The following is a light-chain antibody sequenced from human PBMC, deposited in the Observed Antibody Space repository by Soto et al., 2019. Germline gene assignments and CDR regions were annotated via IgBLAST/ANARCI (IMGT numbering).Light chain of an antibody. CDR2: ENN. V-gene: IGLV1-51*02. CDR3: GTWDSSLSAYV. CDR1: SSNIGNNY. Sequence: QSVLTQPPSVSAAPGQKVTISCSGSSSNIGNNYVSWYQQLPGTAAKALIYENNKPPSGIPDRFSGSKSGTSATLGITGLQTGDEADYYCGTWDSSLSAYVFGTGTKLTVL. J-gene: IGLJ1*01.